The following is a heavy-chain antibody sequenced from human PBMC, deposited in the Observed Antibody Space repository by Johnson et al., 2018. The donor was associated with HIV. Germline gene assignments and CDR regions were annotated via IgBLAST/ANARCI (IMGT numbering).Heavy chain of an antibody. CDR2: IYSGGSP. CDR3: ARAGLSIAAAGTPPGAFDI. D-gene: IGHD6-13*01. Sequence: VQLVESGGGLVQPGGSLRLSCAASEFTLSSNYLSWVRRAPGKGLDWVSVIYSGGSPYSADSVKGGFTFSRDNSKNTLYLQMNSLRAEDTAVYYCARAGLSIAAAGTPPGAFDIWGQGTMVTVSS. J-gene: IGHJ3*02. CDR1: EFTLSSNY. V-gene: IGHV3-66*02.